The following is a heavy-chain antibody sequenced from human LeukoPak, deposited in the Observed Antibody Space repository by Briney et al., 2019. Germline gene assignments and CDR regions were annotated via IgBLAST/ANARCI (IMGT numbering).Heavy chain of an antibody. CDR1: GFMFNGYS. CDR3: AKDTPLCYFDY. V-gene: IGHV3-21*01. Sequence: GGSLRLSCAASGFMFNGYSMTWVRQAPGKGLEWVSYISGGSDYIFYTDSVKGRFTISRDNAKKSLYLQLNSLRVEDTAVYYCAKDTPLCYFDYWGQGTLVTVSS. CDR2: ISGGSDYI. D-gene: IGHD3-16*01. J-gene: IGHJ4*02.